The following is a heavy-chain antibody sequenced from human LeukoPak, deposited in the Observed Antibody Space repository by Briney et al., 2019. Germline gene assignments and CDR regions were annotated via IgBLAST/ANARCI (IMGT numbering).Heavy chain of an antibody. D-gene: IGHD3-3*01. CDR2: IKSDGSTT. J-gene: IGHJ4*02. CDR3: ARGESRSGFEY. V-gene: IGHV3-74*01. CDR1: GFTFSSYS. Sequence: SGGSLRLSCAASGFTFSSYSMNCVRQPPGKGLVWVSHIKSDGSTTNYADSVEGRFTISRDNAKNTLYLQMNSLRAEDTAVYYCARGESRSGFEYWGQGTLVTVSS.